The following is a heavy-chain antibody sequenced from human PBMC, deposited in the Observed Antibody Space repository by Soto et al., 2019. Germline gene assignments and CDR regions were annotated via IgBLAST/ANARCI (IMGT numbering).Heavy chain of an antibody. CDR2: ISYDGSNK. CDR3: ARDQAAAGTLLSFYYYYGMDV. J-gene: IGHJ6*02. CDR1: GFTFSSYA. V-gene: IGHV3-30-3*01. D-gene: IGHD6-13*01. Sequence: GGSLILSCAASGFTFSSYAMHWVRQAPGKGLEWVAVISYDGSNKYYADSVKGRFTISRDNSKNTLYLQMNSLRAEDTAVYYCARDQAAAGTLLSFYYYYGMDVWGQGTTVTVSS.